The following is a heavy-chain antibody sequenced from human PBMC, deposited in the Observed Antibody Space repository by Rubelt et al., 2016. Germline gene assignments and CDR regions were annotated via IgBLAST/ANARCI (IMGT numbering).Heavy chain of an antibody. CDR1: GYTFTSYG. D-gene: IGHD1-1*01. Sequence: QVQLVQSGAEVKKPGASVKVSCKASGYTFTSYGISWVRQAPGQGLEWMGWISAYDGNTNYAQKLQGRVTMTTDTSTRTAYMGLRSLRSDDTAVYFCARDQLALYAFDIWGQGTMVTVSS. CDR3: ARDQLALYAFDI. CDR2: ISAYDGNT. J-gene: IGHJ3*02. V-gene: IGHV1-18*01.